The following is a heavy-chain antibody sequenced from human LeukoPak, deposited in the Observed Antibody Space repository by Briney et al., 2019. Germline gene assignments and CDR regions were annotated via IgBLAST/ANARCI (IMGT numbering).Heavy chain of an antibody. CDR1: GYTFTSYG. CDR2: ISAYNGNT. J-gene: IGHJ4*02. D-gene: IGHD3-9*01. CDR3: ARDREVLRYFDWLSTTDDY. Sequence: ASVKVSCKASGYTFTSYGISWVRQAPGQGLEWMGWISAYNGNTNYAQKLQGRVTMTTDTSTSTAYVELRSLRSDDTAVYYCARDREVLRYFDWLSTTDDYWGQGTLVTVSS. V-gene: IGHV1-18*01.